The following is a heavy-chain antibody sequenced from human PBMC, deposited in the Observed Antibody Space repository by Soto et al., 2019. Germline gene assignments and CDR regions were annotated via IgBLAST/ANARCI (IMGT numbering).Heavy chain of an antibody. Sequence: QLQLQESGPGLVKPSETLSLTCTVSGGSISSSSYYWGWIRQPPGKGLEWIGSIYYSGSTYYNPSLKSRVTISVDTSKNQFSRKLGSVPAADTAVYYCARHGGLWDWFDPWGQGTLVTVSS. D-gene: IGHD2-21*01. CDR1: GGSISSSSYY. J-gene: IGHJ5*02. V-gene: IGHV4-39*01. CDR2: IYYSGST. CDR3: ARHGGLWDWFDP.